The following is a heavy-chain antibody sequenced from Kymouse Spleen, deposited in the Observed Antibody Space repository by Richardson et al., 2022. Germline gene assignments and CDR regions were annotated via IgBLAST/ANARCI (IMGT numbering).Heavy chain of an antibody. CDR1: GGSFSGYY. CDR2: INHSGST. J-gene: IGHJ4*02. D-gene: IGHD6-6*01. V-gene: IGHV4-34*01. Sequence: QVQLQQWGAGLLKPSETLSLTCAVYGGSFSGYYWSWIRQPPGKGLEWIGEINHSGSTNYNPSLKSRVTISVDTSKNQFSLKLSSVTAADTAVYYCARGIAARPFNFDYWGQGTLVTVSS. CDR3: ARGIAARPFNFDY.